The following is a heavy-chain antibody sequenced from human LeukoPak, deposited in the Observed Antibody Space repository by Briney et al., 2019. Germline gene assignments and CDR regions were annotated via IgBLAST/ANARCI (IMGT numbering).Heavy chain of an antibody. CDR2: MNPNSGNT. CDR1: GYTFTSYD. CDR3: ARGTGHYYDSSGYLGPHNRYYYYGMDV. D-gene: IGHD3-22*01. J-gene: IGHJ6*02. V-gene: IGHV1-8*01. Sequence: AASVKVSCKASGYTFTSYDINWVRQATGQGLEWMGWMNPNSGNTGYAQKFQGRVTMTRNTSISTAYMELSSLRSEDTAVYYCARGTGHYYDSSGYLGPHNRYYYYGMDVWGQGATVTVSS.